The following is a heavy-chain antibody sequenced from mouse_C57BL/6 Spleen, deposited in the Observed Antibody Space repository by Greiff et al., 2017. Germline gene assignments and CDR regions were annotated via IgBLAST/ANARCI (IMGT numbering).Heavy chain of an antibody. J-gene: IGHJ3*01. CDR3: ARKSFYYYYEGFAY. CDR2: IDPSDSYT. CDR1: GYTFTSYW. Sequence: QVQLQQPGAELVKPGASVKLSCKASGYTFTSYWMQWVKQRPGQGLEWIVEIDPSDSYTNYNQKFKGKATLTVDTSSSTAYMQLSSLTSEDSAVYYCARKSFYYYYEGFAYWGQGTLVTVAA. D-gene: IGHD2-4*01. V-gene: IGHV1-50*01.